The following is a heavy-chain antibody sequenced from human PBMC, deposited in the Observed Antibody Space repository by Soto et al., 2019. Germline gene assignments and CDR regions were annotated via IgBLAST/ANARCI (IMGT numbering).Heavy chain of an antibody. J-gene: IGHJ4*02. D-gene: IGHD6-19*01. V-gene: IGHV1-69*06. CDR1: GDSSNNYP. Sequence: ASVKVSCKGSGDSSNNYPVTWVRQAPGQRLEWMGGIIPALGTLNYAQKFEGRVTLTADTSTNTAYMELSSLRSEDTAVYYCASSYGISWYGDYWGQGTLVTVSS. CDR2: IIPALGTL. CDR3: ASSYGISWYGDY.